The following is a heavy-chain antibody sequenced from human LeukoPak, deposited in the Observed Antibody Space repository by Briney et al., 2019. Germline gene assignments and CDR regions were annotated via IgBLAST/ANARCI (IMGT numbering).Heavy chain of an antibody. Sequence: PGGSLRLSCAASGFTFSSYAMSWVRQAPGKGLEWFSAISGSGGSTYYAASVKGRFTIYRENSKNTLYLQMNSLRAEDTAVYYCAKHDYVWGSYRYLYYFDYWGQGTLVTVSS. J-gene: IGHJ4*02. CDR3: AKHDYVWGSYRYLYYFDY. D-gene: IGHD3-16*02. CDR1: GFTFSSYA. V-gene: IGHV3-23*01. CDR2: ISGSGGST.